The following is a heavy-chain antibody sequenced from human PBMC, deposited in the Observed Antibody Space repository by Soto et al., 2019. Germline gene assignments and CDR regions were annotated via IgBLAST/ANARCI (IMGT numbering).Heavy chain of an antibody. Sequence: ASVKVSCKASGGTFSSYAISWVRQAPGQGLEWMGGIIPIFGTANYAQKFQGRVTITADESTSTAYMELSSLRSEDTAVYYCARDHDYYDSSGYTKFDYWGQGTLVTVSS. D-gene: IGHD3-22*01. V-gene: IGHV1-69*13. J-gene: IGHJ4*02. CDR2: IIPIFGTA. CDR3: ARDHDYYDSSGYTKFDY. CDR1: GGTFSSYA.